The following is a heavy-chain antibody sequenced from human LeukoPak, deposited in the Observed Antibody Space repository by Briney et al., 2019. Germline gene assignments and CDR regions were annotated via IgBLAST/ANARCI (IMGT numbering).Heavy chain of an antibody. V-gene: IGHV3-21*01. Sequence: GGSLRLSCAASGFTFSTYSVNWVRQAPGKGLEWVSSISSSSSYIYYADSVKGRFTISRDNAKNSLYLQMNSLRAEDTAVYYCAELGITMIGGVWGKGTTVTISS. CDR1: GFTFSTYS. CDR3: AELGITMIGGV. D-gene: IGHD3-10*02. CDR2: ISSSSSYI. J-gene: IGHJ6*04.